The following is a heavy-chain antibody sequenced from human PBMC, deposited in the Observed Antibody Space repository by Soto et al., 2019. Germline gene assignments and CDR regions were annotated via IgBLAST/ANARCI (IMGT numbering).Heavy chain of an antibody. CDR2: ISGSGGST. J-gene: IGHJ4*02. Sequence: EVQLLESGGGLVQPGGSLRLSCAASGFTFSSFAMSWVRQAPGKGLEWVSAISGSGGSTLYADSVKGRFTISRDNSKNTLYLQRNSLRAEDTAVYYCAKDATLRGSGNYWTVIIFDYWGQGTLVTVSS. CDR3: AKDATLRGSGNYWTVIIFDY. D-gene: IGHD3-10*01. V-gene: IGHV3-23*01. CDR1: GFTFSSFA.